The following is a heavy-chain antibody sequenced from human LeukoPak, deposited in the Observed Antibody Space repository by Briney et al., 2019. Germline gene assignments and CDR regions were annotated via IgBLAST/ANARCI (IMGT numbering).Heavy chain of an antibody. Sequence: PGGSLRLSCAASGFTFSIYWMHGVRQTPGKGLVWVSGIQSDGSTTTYADFVKGRFTISRDNAKNTLFLQMNSLRAEDTAVYYCARDRGYVPDYWGQGTLVTVSS. J-gene: IGHJ4*02. V-gene: IGHV3-74*03. CDR1: GFTFSIYW. CDR2: IQSDGSTT. CDR3: ARDRGYVPDY. D-gene: IGHD5-12*01.